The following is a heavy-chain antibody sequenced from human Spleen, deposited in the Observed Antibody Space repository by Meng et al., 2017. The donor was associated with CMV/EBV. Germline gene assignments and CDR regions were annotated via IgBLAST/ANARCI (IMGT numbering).Heavy chain of an antibody. CDR2: ISNSGYSI. CDR1: GFSFSDHY. Sequence: CVASGFSFSDHYMHWIRQAPGKGLEWVSYISNSGYSIYYADSVKGRFTISRDNAKNSLYLQMNSLRAEDTAVYYCARAYHFWSAAFDPWGQGTLVTVSS. CDR3: ARAYHFWSAAFDP. V-gene: IGHV3-11*04. J-gene: IGHJ5*02. D-gene: IGHD3-3*01.